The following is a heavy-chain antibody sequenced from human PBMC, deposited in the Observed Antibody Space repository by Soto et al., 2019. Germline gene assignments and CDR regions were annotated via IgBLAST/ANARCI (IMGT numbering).Heavy chain of an antibody. V-gene: IGHV1-69*13. CDR2: IIPIFGTA. D-gene: IGHD1-26*01. J-gene: IGHJ6*02. CDR1: GGTFSSYA. CDR3: AKNVVGATRGYYYYGMDV. Sequence: SVKVSCKASGGTFSSYAISWVRQAPGQGLEWMGGIIPIFGTANYAQKFQGRVTITADESTSTAYMGLSSLRSEDTAVYYCAKNVVGATRGYYYYGMDVWGQGTTVTVSS.